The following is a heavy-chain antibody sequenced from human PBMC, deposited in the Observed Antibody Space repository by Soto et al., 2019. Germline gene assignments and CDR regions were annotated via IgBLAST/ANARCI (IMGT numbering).Heavy chain of an antibody. V-gene: IGHV4-30-4*01. CDR1: GGSISSGDYF. CDR3: ARDDVYYRLYDY. D-gene: IGHD3-10*01. Sequence: QVRLQESGPGLVKPSQTLSLTCTVSGGSISSGDYFWSWVRQPPGKGLEWIGYIYYTGSTSYNPSLKSRITMSVDTSKNQFSLKVSPVTAADTAVYFCARDDVYYRLYDYWGQGTLVTVSS. CDR2: IYYTGST. J-gene: IGHJ4*02.